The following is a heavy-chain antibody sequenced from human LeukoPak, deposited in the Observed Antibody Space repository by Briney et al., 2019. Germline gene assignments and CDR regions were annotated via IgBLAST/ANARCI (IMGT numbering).Heavy chain of an antibody. V-gene: IGHV3-23*01. J-gene: IGHJ4*02. CDR2: ISCSGGSA. CDR3: EVAIDY. D-gene: IGHD2-15*01. Sequence: GGSLSLPCAVSGFSFSIYDMSWVRQAPGKGLEWVSAISCSGGSAFYADSVKGRFTISRDNSKNTLYLQMNSLRAEDTAVYYCEVAIDYWGQGTMVTVSS. CDR1: GFSFSIYD.